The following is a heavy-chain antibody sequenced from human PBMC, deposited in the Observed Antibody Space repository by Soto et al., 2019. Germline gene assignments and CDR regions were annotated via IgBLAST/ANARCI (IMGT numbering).Heavy chain of an antibody. J-gene: IGHJ4*02. CDR1: SLSTSGMC. Sequence: SLSTSGMCVSWIRQPPGKALEWLALIDWDDDKYYSTSLKTRLTISKDTSKNQVVLTMTNMDPVDTATYYCARIRDPYDYGDYVHDYWGQGTLVTVSS. CDR2: IDWDDDK. V-gene: IGHV2-70*01. CDR3: ARIRDPYDYGDYVHDY. D-gene: IGHD4-17*01.